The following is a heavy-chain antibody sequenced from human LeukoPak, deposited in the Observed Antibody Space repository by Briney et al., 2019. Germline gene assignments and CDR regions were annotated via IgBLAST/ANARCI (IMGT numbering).Heavy chain of an antibody. CDR3: AKDGDSSSSFDY. CDR2: ISGSGGST. V-gene: IGHV3-23*01. Sequence: GGSLRLSCAASGFTFSSYAMSWVRQAPGKGLEWVSAISGSGGSTYHADSVKGRFTISRDNSKNTLYLQMNSLRAEDTAVYYCAKDGDSSSSFDYWGQGTLVTVSS. J-gene: IGHJ4*02. CDR1: GFTFSSYA. D-gene: IGHD6-6*01.